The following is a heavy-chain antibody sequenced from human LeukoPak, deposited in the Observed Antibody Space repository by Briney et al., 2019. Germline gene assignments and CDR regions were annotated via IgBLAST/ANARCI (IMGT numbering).Heavy chain of an antibody. J-gene: IGHJ4*02. CDR1: GYTFPSYY. CDR3: ARDPAWELLGQRLASNPTQLDY. Sequence: SVKVSCKASGYTFPSYYMHWVRPAPAQGLDWMGIINPCGCGPRYAQKFQGRVTMTRDTSTSTVYMELSSLRSEDTAVYYCARDPAWELLGQRLASNPTQLDYWGQGTLVTVSS. D-gene: IGHD1-26*01. CDR2: INPCGCGP. V-gene: IGHV1-46*03.